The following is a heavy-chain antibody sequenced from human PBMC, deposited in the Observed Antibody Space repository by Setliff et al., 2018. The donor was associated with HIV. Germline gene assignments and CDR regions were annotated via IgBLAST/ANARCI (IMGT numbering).Heavy chain of an antibody. D-gene: IGHD2-8*01. V-gene: IGHV4-39*01. CDR1: GGSISSSTYY. J-gene: IGHJ5*02. Sequence: PSETLSLTCRVSGGSISSSTYYWGWIRQPPGKGLEWIGDIFYTGRTYYTPPLKSRVAISVDTSENQFSLKLNSVTAADTAVYYCARRGRDGVFIMFATGFDPWGQGALVTVSS. CDR2: IFYTGRT. CDR3: ARRGRDGVFIMFATGFDP.